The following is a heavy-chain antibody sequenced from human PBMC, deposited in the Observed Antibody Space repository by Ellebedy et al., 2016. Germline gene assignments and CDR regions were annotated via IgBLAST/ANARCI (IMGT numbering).Heavy chain of an antibody. CDR1: GFTFTSSA. J-gene: IGHJ6*02. CDR2: IVVGSGNT. D-gene: IGHD3-9*01. V-gene: IGHV1-58*01. Sequence: SVKVSCXASGFTFTSSAVQWVRQARGQRLEWIGWIVVGSGNTNYAQKFQERVTITRDMSTSTAYMELSSLRSEDTAVYYCAGDKILTGYPYYYYGMDVWGQGTTVTVSS. CDR3: AGDKILTGYPYYYYGMDV.